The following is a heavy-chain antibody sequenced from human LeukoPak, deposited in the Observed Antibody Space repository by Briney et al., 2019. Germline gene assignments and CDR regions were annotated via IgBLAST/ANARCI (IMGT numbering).Heavy chain of an antibody. CDR2: IYYSGST. J-gene: IGHJ3*02. V-gene: IGHV4-31*03. Sequence: PSETLSLTCTVSGGSISSGGYYWSWIRQHPGKGLEGIGYIYYSGSTYYNPSLKSRVTISVDTSKNQFSLKLSSVTAADTAVYYCARVTAAANDAFDIWGQGTMVTVSS. CDR3: ARVTAAANDAFDI. D-gene: IGHD2-2*01. CDR1: GGSISSGGYY.